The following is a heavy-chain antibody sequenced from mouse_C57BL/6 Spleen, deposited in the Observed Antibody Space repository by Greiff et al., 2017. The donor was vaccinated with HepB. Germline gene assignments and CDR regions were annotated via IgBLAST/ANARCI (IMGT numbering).Heavy chain of an antibody. J-gene: IGHJ4*01. CDR2: IWTGGGT. V-gene: IGHV2-9-1*01. Sequence: QVQLQQSGPGLVAPSQSLSITCTVSGFSLTSYAISWVRQPPGKGLEWLGVIWTGGGTNYNSALKSRLSISKDNSKSQVFLKMNSLQTDDTARYYCARNLAYYYGSSLYAMDYWGQGTSVTVSS. CDR3: ARNLAYYYGSSLYAMDY. CDR1: GFSLTSYA. D-gene: IGHD1-1*01.